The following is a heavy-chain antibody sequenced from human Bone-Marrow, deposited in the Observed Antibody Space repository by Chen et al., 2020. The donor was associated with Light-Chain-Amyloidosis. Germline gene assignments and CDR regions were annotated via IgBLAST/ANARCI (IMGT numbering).Heavy chain of an antibody. D-gene: IGHD3-3*01. CDR1: GLTFSRYS. V-gene: IGHV3-21*01. Sequence: EVQLVECGGGLVKPGGSLRLSCAASGLTFSRYSMNWVRQAPGKGLEWVSSISSSSNYIYYADSVKGRFTISRDNAKNSLYLQMNSLRAEDTAVYYCASYDPRTYYYYYMDVWGKGTTVTVSS. CDR3: ASYDPRTYYYYYMDV. CDR2: ISSSSNYI. J-gene: IGHJ6*03.